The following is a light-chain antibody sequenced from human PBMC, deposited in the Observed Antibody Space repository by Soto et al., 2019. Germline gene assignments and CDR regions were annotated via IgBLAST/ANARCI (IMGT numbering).Light chain of an antibody. CDR3: LQYGSSQS. CDR1: QSVSSSY. CDR2: GAS. Sequence: LTQSPGTLSLSPGERATLSCRASQSVSSSYLAWYQQKPGQAPRLLIYGASSRATGIPDRFSGSGSGTDFPPTISRREPEEFAVCCCLQYGSSQSFGQGTKVEIK. V-gene: IGKV3-20*01. J-gene: IGKJ1*01.